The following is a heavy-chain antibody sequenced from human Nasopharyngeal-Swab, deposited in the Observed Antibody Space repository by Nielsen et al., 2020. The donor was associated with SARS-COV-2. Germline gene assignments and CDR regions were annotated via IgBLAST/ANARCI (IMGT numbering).Heavy chain of an antibody. CDR1: GFTFGDYA. J-gene: IGHJ6*03. D-gene: IGHD1-1*01. Sequence: GESLKISCTASGFTFGDYAMSWFRQAPGKGLEWVGFIRSKAYGGTTEYAASVKGRFTISRDDSKSIACLQMNSLKTEDTAVYYCTRVPGFGTYYYYYMDVWGKGTTVTVSS. V-gene: IGHV3-49*03. CDR2: IRSKAYGGTT. CDR3: TRVPGFGTYYYYYMDV.